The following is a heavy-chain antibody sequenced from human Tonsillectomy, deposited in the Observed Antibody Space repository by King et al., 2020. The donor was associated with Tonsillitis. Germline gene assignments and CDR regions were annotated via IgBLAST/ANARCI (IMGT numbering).Heavy chain of an antibody. CDR1: GFTFSSYG. V-gene: IGHV3-30*18. CDR2: ISYDGSNK. CDR3: AKDTRDYPYYFDY. J-gene: IGHJ4*02. Sequence: VQLVESGGGVVQPGRSLRLSCAASGFTFSSYGTHWVRQAPGKGLEWVAVISYDGSNKYYADSVKGRFTISRTNSKNTLYLQMNSLRAEDTAVYYCAKDTRDYPYYFDYWGQGTLVTVSS. D-gene: IGHD4-11*01.